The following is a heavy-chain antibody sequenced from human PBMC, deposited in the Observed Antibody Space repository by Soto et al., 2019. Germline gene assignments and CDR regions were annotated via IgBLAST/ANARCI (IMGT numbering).Heavy chain of an antibody. V-gene: IGHV1-18*01. J-gene: IGHJ5*02. CDR3: AREGPNHRLS. CDR2: ITAYNGNT. Sequence: ASVKVSCKAASYTFTSYGFSWVRQAPGQGLEWMGWITAYNGNTKYAQKWQGRVTMTTDTSTSTAYMELRSLRSDDTAVYYCAREGPNHRLSWGQGTLVTVSS. D-gene: IGHD3-16*02. CDR1: SYTFTSYG.